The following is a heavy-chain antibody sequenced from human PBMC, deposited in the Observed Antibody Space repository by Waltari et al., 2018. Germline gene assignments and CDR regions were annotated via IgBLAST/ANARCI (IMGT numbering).Heavy chain of an antibody. V-gene: IGHV4-61*02. CDR3: ARASGYYPYYFDY. CDR2: VDTSGST. Sequence: QRRASGPGRVNPSQHLSLTGTVPGRSSSSGSYNGRWRRQPAGKRLEWIGRVDTSGSTNSHPSLKSRVTISVDTSKNQFSLKLSSVTAADTAVYYCARASGYYPYYFDYWGQGTLVTVSS. J-gene: IGHJ4*02. D-gene: IGHD3-22*01. CDR1: GRSSSSGSYN.